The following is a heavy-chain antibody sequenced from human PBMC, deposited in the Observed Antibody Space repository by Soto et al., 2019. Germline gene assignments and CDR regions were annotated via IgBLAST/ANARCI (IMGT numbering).Heavy chain of an antibody. D-gene: IGHD3-16*02. J-gene: IGHJ6*02. CDR1: GGSISSSSYY. CDR3: ARSATYYDYVWGSYRTYYYGMDV. V-gene: IGHV4-39*01. CDR2: IYYSGST. Sequence: SETLSLTCTVSGGSISSSSYYWGWIRQPPGKGLEWIGSIYYSGSTYYNPSLKSRVTISVDTSKNQFSLKLSSVTAADTAVYYCARSATYYDYVWGSYRTYYYGMDVWGQGTTVTVSS.